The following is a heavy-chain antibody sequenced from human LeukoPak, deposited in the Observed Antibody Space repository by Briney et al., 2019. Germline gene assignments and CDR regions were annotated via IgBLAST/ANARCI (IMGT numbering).Heavy chain of an antibody. CDR3: TKRGSDYAVY. CDR1: GFTFSIYA. J-gene: IGHJ4*02. Sequence: PGGSLRLSCAASGFTFSIYAMSWVRQAPGKGLEWVSAISADGGGTYYADSVKGRFTISRDSPKNTLYLQMNSLRAEDTAVYYCTKRGSDYAVYWGQGTLVTVSS. CDR2: ISADGGGT. V-gene: IGHV3-23*01. D-gene: IGHD6-25*01.